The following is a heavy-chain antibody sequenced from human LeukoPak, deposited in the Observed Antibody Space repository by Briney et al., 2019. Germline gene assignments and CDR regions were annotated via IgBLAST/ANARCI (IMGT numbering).Heavy chain of an antibody. CDR3: ARLWFGDAFDI. Sequence: ASVKVSCKASGYTFTGYYMHWVRQAPGQGLEWMGRIDPNSGGTNYAQKFQGRVTMTRDTSISTAYMELSRLRSDDTAVYYCARLWFGDAFDIWGQGTMVTVSS. CDR2: IDPNSGGT. D-gene: IGHD3-10*01. J-gene: IGHJ3*02. CDR1: GYTFTGYY. V-gene: IGHV1-2*06.